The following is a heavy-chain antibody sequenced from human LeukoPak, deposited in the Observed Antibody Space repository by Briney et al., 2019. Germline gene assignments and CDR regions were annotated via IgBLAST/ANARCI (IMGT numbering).Heavy chain of an antibody. CDR2: ISAYNGKR. J-gene: IGHJ4*02. Sequence: ASVKVSCKASGYTFTSYGISWVRQAPGQGLEGMGWISAYNGKRNYAQKLQGRVTMTTDTSTSTAYMELRSLRSDDTAVYYCARDRAPLYRYSSSWYKGGWSDWGQGTLVTVSS. CDR1: GYTFTSYG. D-gene: IGHD6-13*01. V-gene: IGHV1-18*01. CDR3: ARDRAPLYRYSSSWYKGGWSD.